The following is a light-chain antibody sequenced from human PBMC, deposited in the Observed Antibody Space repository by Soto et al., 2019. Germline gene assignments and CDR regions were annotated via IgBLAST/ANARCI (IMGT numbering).Light chain of an antibody. V-gene: IGLV2-11*01. CDR1: TRDVGGYNY. J-gene: IGLJ1*01. Sequence: QSALTQPRSVSGSPGQSVTISCTGTTRDVGGYNYVSWYQHHPGKAPKLMIYDVNKRPSGVPARFFGSKSGNTASLTISGLQAEDEGDYYCCSSAGTYIYVFGTGTKLTVL. CDR3: CSSAGTYIYV. CDR2: DVN.